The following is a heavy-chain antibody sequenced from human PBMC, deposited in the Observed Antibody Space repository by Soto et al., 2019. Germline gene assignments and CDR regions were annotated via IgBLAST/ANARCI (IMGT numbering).Heavy chain of an antibody. V-gene: IGHV3-30*18. Sequence: QVQLVESGGGVVQPGRSLRLSCAASGFTFSSYGMHWVRQAPGKGLEWVAVISYDGSNKYYADSVKGRFTISRDNSENTLYLQMNSLRAEDTAVYYCAKDVRSGMGGYYYGMDVWGQGTTVTVSS. CDR3: AKDVRSGMGGYYYGMDV. CDR2: ISYDGSNK. D-gene: IGHD2-15*01. J-gene: IGHJ6*02. CDR1: GFTFSSYG.